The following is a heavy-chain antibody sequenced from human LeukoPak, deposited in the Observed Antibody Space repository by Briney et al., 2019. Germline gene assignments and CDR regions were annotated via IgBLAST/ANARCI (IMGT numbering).Heavy chain of an antibody. D-gene: IGHD3-10*01. V-gene: IGHV4-59*01. CDR2: VYYSGST. J-gene: IGHJ4*02. CDR3: ASHRRSHGSEY. Sequence: SETLSLTCTVSGGSFEHYFWSWIRQPPGKGLEWIGYVYYSGSTDYSPSLKSRLTISADTSKNQFSLKLNSVTAADTAVYYCASHRRSHGSEYWGQGTLVTVSA. CDR1: GGSFEHYF.